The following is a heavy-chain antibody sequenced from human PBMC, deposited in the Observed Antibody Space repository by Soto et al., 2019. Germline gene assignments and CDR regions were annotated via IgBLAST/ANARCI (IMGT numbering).Heavy chain of an antibody. Sequence: QVQLVQSGAEVKKPGASVKVSCKASGYNFTGYYMHWVRQAPGQGLEWMGWINPNSGGTNYAQKFQGRVTMTRDTSISTAYMELSRLRSDDTVVYYCARDGLAVAGTHGHRYYYYYGMDVWGQGTTVTVSS. V-gene: IGHV1-2*02. D-gene: IGHD6-19*01. J-gene: IGHJ6*02. CDR1: GYNFTGYY. CDR3: ARDGLAVAGTHGHRYYYYYGMDV. CDR2: INPNSGGT.